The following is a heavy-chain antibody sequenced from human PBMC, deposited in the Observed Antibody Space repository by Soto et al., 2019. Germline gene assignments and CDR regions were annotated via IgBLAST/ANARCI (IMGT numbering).Heavy chain of an antibody. CDR2: INPNSGGT. CDR1: GYTFTGYY. CDR3: AREPVDTAMVTEYYYYYGMDV. Sequence: ASVKVSCKASGYTFTGYYMHWVRQAPGQGLEWMGWINPNSGGTNYAQKFQGWVTMTRDTSISTAYMELSRLRSDDTAVYYCAREPVDTAMVTEYYYYYGMDVCGQGTTVTVSS. V-gene: IGHV1-2*04. D-gene: IGHD5-18*01. J-gene: IGHJ6*02.